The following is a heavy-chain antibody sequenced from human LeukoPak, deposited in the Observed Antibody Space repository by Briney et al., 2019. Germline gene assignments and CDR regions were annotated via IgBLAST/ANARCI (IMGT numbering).Heavy chain of an antibody. V-gene: IGHV4-4*07. CDR1: GVSISTYY. Sequence: SETLSLTCTVSGVSISTYYWTWIRQPAGKGLEWIGRIYSTGNTNYNPSLESRVTMSMDTSKNQFSLKLTSVTAADTAVYYCARERGNLRGDAFDIWGQGTMVTVSS. CDR3: ARERGNLRGDAFDI. CDR2: IYSTGNT. J-gene: IGHJ3*02. D-gene: IGHD1-26*01.